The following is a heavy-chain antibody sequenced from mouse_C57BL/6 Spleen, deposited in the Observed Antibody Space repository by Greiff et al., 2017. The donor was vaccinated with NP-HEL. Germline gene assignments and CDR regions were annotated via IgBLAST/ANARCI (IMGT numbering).Heavy chain of an antibody. J-gene: IGHJ4*01. Sequence: VQLQQSGPELVKPGASVKISCKASGYTFTDYYMNWVKQSHGKSLEWIGDINPNNGGTSYNQKFKGKATLTVDKSSSTAYMELRSLTSEDSAVYYCALWDYDVMDYWGQGTSVTVSS. CDR3: ALWDYDVMDY. D-gene: IGHD2-4*01. V-gene: IGHV1-26*01. CDR2: INPNNGGT. CDR1: GYTFTDYY.